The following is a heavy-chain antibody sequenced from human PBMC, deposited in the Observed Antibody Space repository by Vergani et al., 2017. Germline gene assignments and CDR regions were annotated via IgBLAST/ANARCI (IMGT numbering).Heavy chain of an antibody. Sequence: EVQLVQSGAEVKKPGESLKISCKGSGYSFTSYWIGWVRQMPGKGLEWMGIIYPGDSDTRYSPSFQGQVTISADKSISTAYLQWSSLKASDTAMYYCARVAPRYCSSTSCYTFAFDIWGQGTMVTVSS. D-gene: IGHD2-2*02. V-gene: IGHV5-51*03. CDR3: ARVAPRYCSSTSCYTFAFDI. CDR1: GYSFTSYW. CDR2: IYPGDSDT. J-gene: IGHJ3*02.